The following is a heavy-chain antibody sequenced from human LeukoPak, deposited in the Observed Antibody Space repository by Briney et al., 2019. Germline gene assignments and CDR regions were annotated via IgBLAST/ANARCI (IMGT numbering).Heavy chain of an antibody. Sequence: SETLSLTCAVYGGSFSGYYWSWIRQPPGKGLEWIGEINHSGSTNYNPSLKSRVTISVDTSKNQFSLKLSSVTAADTAVYYCARGFHFWSGYYSGPFDYWGQGTLVTVSS. J-gene: IGHJ4*02. D-gene: IGHD3-3*02. CDR3: ARGFHFWSGYYSGPFDY. CDR2: INHSGST. V-gene: IGHV4-34*01. CDR1: GGSFSGYY.